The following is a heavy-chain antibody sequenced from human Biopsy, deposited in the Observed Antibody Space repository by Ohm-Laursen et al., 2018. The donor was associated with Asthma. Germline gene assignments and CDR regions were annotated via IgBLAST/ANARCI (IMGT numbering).Heavy chain of an antibody. CDR1: GGTFNYA. J-gene: IGHJ4*02. D-gene: IGHD3-10*01. V-gene: IGHV1-69*01. Sequence: GSSVTVSCKASGGTFNYAITWVRQAPGQGLEWMGGIIPIFGTTNYAQKFKGRVTITADESSSTAYMELSSLRSEDTAVYYCASETGHSYGSGSEYYFDYWGLGTLVTVSS. CDR3: ASETGHSYGSGSEYYFDY. CDR2: IIPIFGTT.